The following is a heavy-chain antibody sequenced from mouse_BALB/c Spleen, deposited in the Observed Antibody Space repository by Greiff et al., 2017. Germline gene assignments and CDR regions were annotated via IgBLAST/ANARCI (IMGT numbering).Heavy chain of an antibody. D-gene: IGHD2-14*01. CDR3: ARKNYRDDGYAMDY. CDR2: IWSGGST. CDR1: GFSLTSYG. J-gene: IGHJ4*01. V-gene: IGHV2-2*02. Sequence: VKVEESGPGLVQPSQSLSITCTVSGFSLTSYGVHWVRQSPGKGLEWLGVIWSGGSTDYNAAFISRLSISKDNSKSQVFFKMNSLQANDTAIYYCARKNYRDDGYAMDYWGQGTSVTVSS.